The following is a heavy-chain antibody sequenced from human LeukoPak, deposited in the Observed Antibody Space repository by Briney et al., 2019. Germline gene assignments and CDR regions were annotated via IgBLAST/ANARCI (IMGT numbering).Heavy chain of an antibody. CDR1: GGSISGYY. J-gene: IGHJ4*02. D-gene: IGHD3-10*01. CDR3: ARISRGSYLSFDY. Sequence: TLSLTCTVSGGSISGYYWSWIRQPPGKALEWLALIDWDDDKYYSTSLKTRLTISKDTSKNQVVLTMTNMDPVDTATYYCARISRGSYLSFDYWGQGTLVTVSS. V-gene: IGHV2-70*01. CDR2: IDWDDDK.